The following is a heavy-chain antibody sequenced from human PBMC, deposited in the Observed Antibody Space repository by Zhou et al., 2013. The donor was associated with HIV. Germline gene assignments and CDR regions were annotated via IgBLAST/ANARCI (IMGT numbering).Heavy chain of an antibody. CDR2: IIPIFGTA. CDR3: ACQHGYSSSWYAREAYYYYMDV. Sequence: QVQLVQSGAEVKKPGSSVKVSCKASGGTFSSYAISWVRQAPGQGLEWMGGIIPIFGTANYAQKFQGRVTITTDESTSTAYMELSSLRSEDTAVYYCACQHGYSSSWYAREAYYYYMDVWGKGTTVTVSS. V-gene: IGHV1-69*05. D-gene: IGHD6-13*01. J-gene: IGHJ6*03. CDR1: GGTFSSYA.